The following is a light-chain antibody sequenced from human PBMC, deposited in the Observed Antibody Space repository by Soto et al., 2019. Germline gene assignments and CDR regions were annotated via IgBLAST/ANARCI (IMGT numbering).Light chain of an antibody. CDR1: SSDVGAYNY. Sequence: QSALTQPASVSGSPGQSITISCSGTSSDVGAYNYVSWYQQHPGKAPKLMIYDVSSRPSGVSNRFSGSKSGNTASLTISGLQAEDEGDYYCSSSTNSGTLGVFGGGTKLTVL. CDR2: DVS. V-gene: IGLV2-14*03. J-gene: IGLJ2*01. CDR3: SSSTNSGTLGV.